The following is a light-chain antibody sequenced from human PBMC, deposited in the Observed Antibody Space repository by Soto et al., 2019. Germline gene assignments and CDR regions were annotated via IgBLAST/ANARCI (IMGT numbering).Light chain of an antibody. CDR2: RNN. CDR1: SSNIGTNF. CDR3: AAWDDNLSALV. V-gene: IGLV1-47*01. Sequence: QSVLTQPPSASGTPGQRVTISCSGGSSNIGTNFVSWYQLLPGTAPKLLIFRNNRRPSGVPDRFSGSRSGTSAPLAISGLRSEDEADYFCAAWDDNLSALVFGGGTKLTVL. J-gene: IGLJ2*01.